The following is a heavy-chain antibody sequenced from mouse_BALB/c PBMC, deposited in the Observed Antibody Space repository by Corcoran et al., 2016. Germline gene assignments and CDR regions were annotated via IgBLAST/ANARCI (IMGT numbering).Heavy chain of an antibody. CDR1: GFNIKDTD. CDR2: NDPANGNT. CDR3: ARWDWYFDV. J-gene: IGHJ1*01. Sequence: VQLQQSGAELVTPGTSVKLSCTASGFNIKDTDMHWVKQRPEQGLVWIGRNDPANGNTKYDPKFQGKATITADTSSNTAYLQLSSLTSEDTAVYYCARWDWYFDVWGAGPTVTVSS. V-gene: IGHV14-3*02.